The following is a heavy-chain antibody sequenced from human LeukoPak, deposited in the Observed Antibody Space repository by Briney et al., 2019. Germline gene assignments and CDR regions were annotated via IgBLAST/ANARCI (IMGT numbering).Heavy chain of an antibody. V-gene: IGHV1-69*13. CDR3: ARERWEPPYYYFGLDV. J-gene: IGHJ6*02. CDR2: IIPFFGSP. CDR1: GGTFSSYA. Sequence: ASVTVSCKASGGTFSSYAISWVRQAPGQGLEWMGGIIPFFGSPNYAQKSQGRVTVIADESTSTAYMELSSLRFEDTAVYYCARERWEPPYYYFGLDVWGQGTTVTVSS. D-gene: IGHD1-26*01.